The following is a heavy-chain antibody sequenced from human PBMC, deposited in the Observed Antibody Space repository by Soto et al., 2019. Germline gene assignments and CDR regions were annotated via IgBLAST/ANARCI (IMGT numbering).Heavy chain of an antibody. D-gene: IGHD5-12*01. CDR2: ISSSSSTI. V-gene: IGHV3-48*02. CDR1: GFTFSSYS. J-gene: IGHJ4*02. CDR3: ARGARDGYNLMLLSY. Sequence: EVQLLESGGGLVQPGGSLRLSCAASGFTFSSYSMNWVRQAPGKGLEWVSYISSSSSTIYYADSVKGRFTISRDNAKNSLYLQMNSLRDEDTAVYYCARGARDGYNLMLLSYWGQGTLVTVSS.